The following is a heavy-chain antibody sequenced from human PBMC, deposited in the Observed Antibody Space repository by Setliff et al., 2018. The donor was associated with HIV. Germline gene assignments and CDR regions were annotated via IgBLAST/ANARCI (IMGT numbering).Heavy chain of an antibody. V-gene: IGHV1-18*01. D-gene: IGHD2-2*01. CDR1: GYIFNTNG. CDR2: TSAYNGNT. CDR3: ARDSCSSTSCPNWFDP. J-gene: IGHJ5*02. Sequence: ASVKVSCKGSGYIFNTNGISWVRQAPGQGLEWMGWTSAYNGNTNYAQRFQGRVTMTTDTSTSTAYMELRSLRSDDTAVYFCARDSCSSTSCPNWFDPWGQGTLVTVSS.